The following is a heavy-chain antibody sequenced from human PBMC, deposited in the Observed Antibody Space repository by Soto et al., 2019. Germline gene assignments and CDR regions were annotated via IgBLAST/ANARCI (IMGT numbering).Heavy chain of an antibody. CDR1: GFTFSSYA. D-gene: IGHD2-15*01. J-gene: IGHJ4*02. CDR3: AKDRSYCSGGSCYKFDY. CDR2: ISGSGGST. Sequence: VGSLRLSCAASGFTFSSYAMSWVRQAPGKGLEWVSAISGSGGSTYYADSVKGRFTISRDNSKNTLYLQMNSLRAEDTAVYYCAKDRSYCSGGSCYKFDYWGQGTLVTVSS. V-gene: IGHV3-23*01.